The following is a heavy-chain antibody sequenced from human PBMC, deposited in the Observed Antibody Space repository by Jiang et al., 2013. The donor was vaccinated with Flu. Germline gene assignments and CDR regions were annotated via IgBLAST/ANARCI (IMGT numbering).Heavy chain of an antibody. J-gene: IGHJ5*02. V-gene: IGHV1-69*04. CDR3: ARDPRRYDFWSGPLPFDP. CDR2: IIPILGIA. D-gene: IGHD3-3*01. Sequence: EWMGRIIPILGIANYAQKFQGRVTITADKSTSTAYMELSSLRSEDTAVYYCARDPRRYDFWSGPLPFDPWGQGTLVTVSS.